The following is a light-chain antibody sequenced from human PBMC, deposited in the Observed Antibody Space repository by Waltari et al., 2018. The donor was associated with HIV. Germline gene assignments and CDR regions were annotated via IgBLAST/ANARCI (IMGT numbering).Light chain of an antibody. CDR2: RNN. Sequence: QSVLTQPPSASGTPGQRVTLSCSGSTSNHGMKHVTWYQQLPGTAPTPLSYRNNQRPSGVPDRFSGSKSGPSASLAISGLRSEDEADYYCSTWDDSLSGWVFGGGTKLTVL. V-gene: IGLV1-47*01. CDR3: STWDDSLSGWV. J-gene: IGLJ3*02. CDR1: TSNHGMKH.